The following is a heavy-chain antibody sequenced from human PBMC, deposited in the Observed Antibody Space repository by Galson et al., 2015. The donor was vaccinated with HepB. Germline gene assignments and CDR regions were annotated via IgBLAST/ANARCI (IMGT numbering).Heavy chain of an antibody. CDR1: EFTFSNAW. V-gene: IGHV3-15*01. CDR3: TRETGSQGRFDY. D-gene: IGHD1-26*01. J-gene: IGHJ4*02. Sequence: SLRLSCAAAEFTFSNAWMNWVRQAPGKGLEWVGRIKSQSDGGTTDYAAPVKGRFTISRDDSKNTLYLQMNSLKTEDTAVYYCTRETGSQGRFDYWGQGTLATVSS. CDR2: IKSQSDGGTT.